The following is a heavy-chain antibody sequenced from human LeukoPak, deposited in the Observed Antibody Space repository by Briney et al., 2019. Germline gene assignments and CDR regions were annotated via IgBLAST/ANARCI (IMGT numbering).Heavy chain of an antibody. CDR3: ARGDSSGWYGFGAFDI. V-gene: IGHV1-69*06. CDR1: GGTFSSYA. D-gene: IGHD6-19*01. CDR2: IIPIFGTA. J-gene: IGHJ3*02. Sequence: SVKVSCKASGGTFSSYAISWVRQAPGQGLEWMGGIIPIFGTANYAQKFQGRVTITADKSTSTAYMELSSLRSEDTAVYYCARGDSSGWYGFGAFDIWGQGTMVTVSS.